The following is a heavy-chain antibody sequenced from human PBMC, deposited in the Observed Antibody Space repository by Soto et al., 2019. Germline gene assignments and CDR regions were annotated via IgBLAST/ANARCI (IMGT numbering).Heavy chain of an antibody. Sequence: SETLSLTCTVSGGSISSYYWSWIRQPPGKGLEWIGYIYYSGSTNYNPSLKSRVTISVDTSKNQFSLKLSSVTAADTAVYYCARSLYSGGWVKTFDIWGQGPMVTVSS. CDR3: ARSLYSGGWVKTFDI. CDR1: GGSISSYY. CDR2: IYYSGST. V-gene: IGHV4-59*01. D-gene: IGHD6-19*01. J-gene: IGHJ3*02.